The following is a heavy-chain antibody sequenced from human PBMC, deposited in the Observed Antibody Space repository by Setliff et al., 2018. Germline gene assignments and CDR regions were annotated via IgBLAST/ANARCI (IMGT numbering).Heavy chain of an antibody. CDR1: GFTFSSYW. V-gene: IGHV3-74*01. D-gene: IGHD2-2*01. CDR2: INSDGSTT. Sequence: GESLKISCAASGFTFSSYWMHWVRQAPGRGLVWVSRINSDGSTTNYADSVKGRFTISRDNAKNTLYLQMNSLRAEDTAVYYCVRGYCSSSSCYGTMGYWGQGTLVTVS. CDR3: VRGYCSSSSCYGTMGY. J-gene: IGHJ4*02.